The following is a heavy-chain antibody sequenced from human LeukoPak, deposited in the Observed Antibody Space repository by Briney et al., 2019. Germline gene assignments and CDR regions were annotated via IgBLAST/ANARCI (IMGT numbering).Heavy chain of an antibody. CDR3: ARDPVGGSTIFDY. J-gene: IGHJ4*02. Sequence: SQTLSLTCAISGDSVSSNNVAWNWIRQSPSRGLEWLGRTYCRSKWYSDYAVSVKSRITIAPDTSKNQVSLQLNSVTPEDTAVYYCARDPVGGSTIFDYWGQGTLVTVSS. CDR2: TYCRSKWYS. CDR1: GDSVSSNNVA. V-gene: IGHV6-1*01. D-gene: IGHD1-26*01.